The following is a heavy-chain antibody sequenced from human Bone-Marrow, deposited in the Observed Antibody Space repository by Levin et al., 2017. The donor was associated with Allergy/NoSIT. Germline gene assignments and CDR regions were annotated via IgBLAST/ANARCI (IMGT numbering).Heavy chain of an antibody. V-gene: IGHV1-18*01. CDR1: GYTFTTYG. CDR2: ISAYNDNT. J-gene: IGHJ5*02. D-gene: IGHD4/OR15-4a*01. CDR3: ARGAYWFDP. Sequence: GESLKISCKASGYTFTTYGLTWVRQAPGQGLEWMGWISAYNDNTNYAQRLQGRVTMTTDISTSTAYMELRSLTSDDTAVYYCARGAYWFDPWGQGTLVTVSS.